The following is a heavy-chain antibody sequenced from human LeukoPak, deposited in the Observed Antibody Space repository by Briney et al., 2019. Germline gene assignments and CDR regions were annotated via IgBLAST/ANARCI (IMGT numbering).Heavy chain of an antibody. CDR3: AGGLVVPTATRYWYFDL. D-gene: IGHD2-2*01. J-gene: IGHJ2*01. Sequence: PSETLSLTCAVYGGSFSDYYWTWIRQPPGKGLEWIGEINHSGSTNCNPSLKSRVTISVDTSINQFSLKLSSLTAADTAVYYCAGGLVVPTATRYWYFDLWGRGTLVTVSS. CDR2: INHSGST. V-gene: IGHV4-34*01. CDR1: GGSFSDYY.